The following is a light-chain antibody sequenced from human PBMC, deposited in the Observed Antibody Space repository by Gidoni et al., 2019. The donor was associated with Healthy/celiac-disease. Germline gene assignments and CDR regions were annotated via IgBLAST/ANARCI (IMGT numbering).Light chain of an antibody. CDR1: QDISNY. CDR3: QQYDNLPFT. CDR2: DAS. J-gene: IGKJ3*01. V-gene: IGKV1-33*01. Sequence: DIQMTQYPSSLSASVGDRVTLTCQASQDISNYLNWYQQKPGTAPKLLIYDASNLETGVPSRFSGSGSGTDFTFTISSLQPEDIATYYCQQYDNLPFTFGPGTKVEIK.